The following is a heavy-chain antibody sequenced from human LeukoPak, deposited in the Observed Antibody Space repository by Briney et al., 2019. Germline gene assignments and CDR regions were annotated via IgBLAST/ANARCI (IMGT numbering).Heavy chain of an antibody. CDR2: IYYSGST. D-gene: IGHD2-15*01. V-gene: IGHV4-59*01. Sequence: TSETLSLTCTVSGGSISSYYWSWIRQPPGKGLEWIGYIYYSGSTNYNPSLKSRVTISVDTSKNQFSLKLSSVTAADTAVYYCARARYCSGGSCYFFAFDIWGQGTMVTVSS. J-gene: IGHJ3*02. CDR1: GGSISSYY. CDR3: ARARYCSGGSCYFFAFDI.